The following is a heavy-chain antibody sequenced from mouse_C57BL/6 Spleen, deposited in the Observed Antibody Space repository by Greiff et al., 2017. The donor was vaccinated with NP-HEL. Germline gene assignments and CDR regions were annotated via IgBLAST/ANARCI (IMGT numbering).Heavy chain of an antibody. J-gene: IGHJ4*01. Sequence: VQLQQPGAELVKPGASVKLSCKASGYTFTSYWMQWVKQRPGQGLEWIGEIDPSDSYTNYNQKFKGKATLTVDTSSSTAYMQLSSLTSEDSAVYYCARYYYGGDYWGQGTSDTVSS. D-gene: IGHD1-1*01. V-gene: IGHV1-50*01. CDR1: GYTFTSYW. CDR3: ARYYYGGDY. CDR2: IDPSDSYT.